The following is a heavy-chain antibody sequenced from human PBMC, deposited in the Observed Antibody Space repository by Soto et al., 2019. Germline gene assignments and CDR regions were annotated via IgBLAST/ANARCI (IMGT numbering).Heavy chain of an antibody. D-gene: IGHD4-17*01. CDR3: VRDPPSDSETVYMHX. Sequence: GGSLRLSCAASGFTFSDFYMSWVRQAPGEGLEGISYISSSGSLIYYADSVKGRFTISRDNANNSLYLQMNSLRVEDTAVYYCVRDPPSDSETVYMHXWGQGNMVTVS. CDR2: ISSSGSLI. V-gene: IGHV3-11*01. J-gene: IGHJ6*02. CDR1: GFTFSDFY.